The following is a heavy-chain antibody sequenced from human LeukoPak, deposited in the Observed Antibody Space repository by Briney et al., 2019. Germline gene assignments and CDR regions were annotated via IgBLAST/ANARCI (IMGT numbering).Heavy chain of an antibody. CDR1: GFTFNSYG. J-gene: IGHJ4*02. Sequence: GGSLRLSCAASGFTFNSYGMHWVRQAPAKGLEWVADIWYDGSNKYYADSVKGRFTISRDNSKNTLYLQMNSLRAEDTAVYYCARDIYDSRGYYFDYWGQGTLVTVSS. V-gene: IGHV3-33*01. CDR2: IWYDGSNK. D-gene: IGHD3-22*01. CDR3: ARDIYDSRGYYFDY.